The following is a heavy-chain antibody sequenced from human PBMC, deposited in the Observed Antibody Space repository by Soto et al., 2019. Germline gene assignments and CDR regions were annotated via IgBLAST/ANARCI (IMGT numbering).Heavy chain of an antibody. J-gene: IGHJ6*02. CDR1: GGTFSSYA. CDR2: IIPIFGTA. CDR3: ARNPGVAANPGYYYYGMDV. D-gene: IGHD2-15*01. Sequence: QVQLVQSGAEVKKPGSSVKVSCKASGGTFSSYAISWVRQAPGQGLEWMGGIIPIFGTANYAQKFQGRVTISANETTGTAYMGLSSLRSEDTAVYYCARNPGVAANPGYYYYGMDVWGQGTTVTVSS. V-gene: IGHV1-69*01.